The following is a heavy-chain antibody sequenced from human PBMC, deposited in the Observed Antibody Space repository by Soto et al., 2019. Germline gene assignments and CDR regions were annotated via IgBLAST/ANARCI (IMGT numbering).Heavy chain of an antibody. Sequence: QLQLQESGPGLVKPSETLSLTCSVSGGSISSSSYYWGWIRQPPGKGLEWIGSIYSSGSTYSNPSLKSRVHLSVDPPQSLFPLGVSSGAAADPAVYYCAGHSDCSGGSGYSEYFAVGNWFDPWGQGTLVTVCS. D-gene: IGHD2-15*01. J-gene: IGHJ5*02. CDR3: AGHSDCSGGSGYSEYFAVGNWFDP. CDR1: GGSISSSSYY. CDR2: IYSSGST. V-gene: IGHV4-39*01.